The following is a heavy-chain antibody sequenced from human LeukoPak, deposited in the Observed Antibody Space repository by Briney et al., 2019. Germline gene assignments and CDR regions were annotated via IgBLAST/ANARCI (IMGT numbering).Heavy chain of an antibody. Sequence: GGSLRLSCAASGFTFSSYWMSWVRQAPGKGLEWVANIKQDGSEKYYVDSVKGRFTISRDNAKNSLYLQMNSLRAEDTALYYCTKDSFAGIAAPGGNWGQGTLVTVSS. D-gene: IGHD6-13*01. V-gene: IGHV3-7*03. CDR2: IKQDGSEK. CDR3: TKDSFAGIAAPGGN. CDR1: GFTFSSYW. J-gene: IGHJ4*02.